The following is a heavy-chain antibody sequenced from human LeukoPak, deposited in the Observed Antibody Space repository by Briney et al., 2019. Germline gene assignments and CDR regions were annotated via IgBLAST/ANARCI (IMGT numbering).Heavy chain of an antibody. Sequence: KPGGSLRLSCAASGFTFSSYSMNWVRQAPGKGLEWVSSISSSSSHIYYADSVKGRFTISRDNAKNSLYLQMNNLRAEDTAVYYCAREGGLYDILTGYPYYFDYWGQGTLVTVSS. CDR3: AREGGLYDILTGYPYYFDY. D-gene: IGHD3-9*01. CDR1: GFTFSSYS. V-gene: IGHV3-21*04. J-gene: IGHJ4*02. CDR2: ISSSSSHI.